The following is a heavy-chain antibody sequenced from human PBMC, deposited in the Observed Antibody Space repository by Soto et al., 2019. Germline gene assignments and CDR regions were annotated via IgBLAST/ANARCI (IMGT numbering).Heavy chain of an antibody. CDR1: GGTFSSYA. J-gene: IGHJ5*02. CDR2: IIPIFGTA. Sequence: SVKVSCKAPGGTFSSYAISWVRQAPGQGLEWMGGIIPIFGTANYAQKFQGRVTITADESTSTAYMELSSLRSEDTAVYYCARYFPVVTSWFDPWGQGTLVTVSS. D-gene: IGHD2-15*01. V-gene: IGHV1-69*13. CDR3: ARYFPVVTSWFDP.